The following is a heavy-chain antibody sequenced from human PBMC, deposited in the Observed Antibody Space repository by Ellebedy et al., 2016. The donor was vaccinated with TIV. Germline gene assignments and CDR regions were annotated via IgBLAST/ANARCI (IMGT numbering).Heavy chain of an antibody. CDR2: ISYDGSNK. J-gene: IGHJ5*02. D-gene: IGHD2-2*01. CDR3: ARSYVVPAAPSWFNP. CDR1: GFTFSSYG. Sequence: GESLKISCAASGFTFSSYGMHWVRQAPGKGLEWVAVISYDGSNKYYADSVKGRFTISRDNSKNTLYLQMNSLRAEDTAVYYCARSYVVPAAPSWFNPWGQGTLVTVSS. V-gene: IGHV3-33*05.